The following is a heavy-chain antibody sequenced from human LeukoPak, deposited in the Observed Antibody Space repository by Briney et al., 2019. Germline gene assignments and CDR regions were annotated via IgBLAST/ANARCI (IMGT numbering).Heavy chain of an antibody. CDR2: INHSGST. Sequence: SETLSLTCAVYGGSFSGYYWSWIRQPPGKGLEWIGEINHSGSTNYNPSLKSRVTISVDTSKNQFSLKLSSVTAADTAVYYCARGIAVAGTNEFDYWGQGTLVTVSS. J-gene: IGHJ4*02. CDR1: GGSFSGYY. V-gene: IGHV4-34*01. CDR3: ARGIAVAGTNEFDY. D-gene: IGHD6-19*01.